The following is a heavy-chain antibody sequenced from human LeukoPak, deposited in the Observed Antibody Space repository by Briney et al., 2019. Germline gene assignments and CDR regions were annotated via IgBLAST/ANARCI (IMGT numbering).Heavy chain of an antibody. CDR2: IIPIFGTA. Sequence: GASVKVSCKASGGTFSSHAISWVRQAPGQGLEWMGGIIPIFGTANYAQKFQGRVTITTDESTSTAYMELSSLRSEDTAVYYCARPDDHNWNYGHFDYWGQGTLVTVSS. V-gene: IGHV1-69*05. CDR3: ARPDDHNWNYGHFDY. CDR1: GGTFSSHA. J-gene: IGHJ4*02. D-gene: IGHD1-7*01.